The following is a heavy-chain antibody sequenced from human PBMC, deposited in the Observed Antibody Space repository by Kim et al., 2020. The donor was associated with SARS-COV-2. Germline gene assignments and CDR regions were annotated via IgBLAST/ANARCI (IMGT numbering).Heavy chain of an antibody. Sequence: GGSLRLSCAASGFTFSSYSMNWVRQAPGKGLEWVSSISSSSSYIYYADSVKGRFTISRDNAKNSLYLQMNSLRAEDTAVYYCARDAVPIMVRGMYNWFDPWGQGTRVTVSS. CDR3: ARDAVPIMVRGMYNWFDP. CDR1: GFTFSSYS. J-gene: IGHJ5*02. CDR2: ISSSSSYI. V-gene: IGHV3-21*01. D-gene: IGHD3-10*01.